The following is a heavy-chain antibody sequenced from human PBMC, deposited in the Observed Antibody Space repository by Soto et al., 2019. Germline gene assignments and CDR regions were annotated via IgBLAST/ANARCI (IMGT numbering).Heavy chain of an antibody. Sequence: PGGSLRLSCAASGFTFSSYAMSWVRQAPGKGLEWVSAISGSGGSTYYADSVKGRFTISRDNSKNTLYLQMNSLRAEDTAVYYCAKDLSELLRPPLFDYWGQGTLVTVSS. CDR3: AKDLSELLRPPLFDY. J-gene: IGHJ4*02. D-gene: IGHD1-26*01. V-gene: IGHV3-23*01. CDR1: GFTFSSYA. CDR2: ISGSGGST.